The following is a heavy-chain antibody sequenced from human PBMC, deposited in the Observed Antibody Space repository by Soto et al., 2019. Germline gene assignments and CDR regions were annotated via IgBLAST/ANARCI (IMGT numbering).Heavy chain of an antibody. CDR2: ISGSSYSP. CDR3: AKDYVTSIAVAGKIMDV. J-gene: IGHJ6*02. Sequence: EVQLLESGGGLVQPGGSLRLSCAASGFTFSSHALSWVRQAPGKGLEWVSSISGSSYSPYYADSVKGRFTISRDNSNNTLFLQMNTHRAEDTATYYCAKDYVTSIAVAGKIMDVWGQATTVIVSS. V-gene: IGHV3-23*01. D-gene: IGHD6-13*01. CDR1: GFTFSSHA.